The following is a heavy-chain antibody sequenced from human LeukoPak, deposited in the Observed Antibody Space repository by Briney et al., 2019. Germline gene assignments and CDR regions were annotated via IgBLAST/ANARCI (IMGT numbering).Heavy chain of an antibody. CDR1: GYTFTGYY. V-gene: IGHV1-2*02. J-gene: IGHJ4*02. Sequence: SVKVSCKASGYTFTGYYMHWVRQAPGQGLEWMGWINPNSGGTNYAQKFQGRVTMTRDTSISTAYMELSRLRSDDTAVYYCARAVAYYYDSSGPHYFDYWGQGTLVTVSS. CDR3: ARAVAYYYDSSGPHYFDY. D-gene: IGHD3-22*01. CDR2: INPNSGGT.